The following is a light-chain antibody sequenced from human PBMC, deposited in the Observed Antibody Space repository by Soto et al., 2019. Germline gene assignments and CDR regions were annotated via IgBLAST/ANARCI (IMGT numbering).Light chain of an antibody. CDR1: SGHDSYA. CDR3: QTWATDIRL. J-gene: IGLJ1*01. Sequence: QLVLTQSPSASASLGASVKPTCTRSSGHDSYATAWHQQQPVKGPRYLMKVNSDGSHIKGDGIPDRFSVSSSGTDRYLTISSLQSEDEADYYCQTWATDIRLFGAGTKLTVL. CDR2: VNSDGSH. V-gene: IGLV4-69*01.